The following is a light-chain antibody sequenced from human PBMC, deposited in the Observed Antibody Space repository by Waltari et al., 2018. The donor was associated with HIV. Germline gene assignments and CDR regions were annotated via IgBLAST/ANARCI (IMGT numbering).Light chain of an antibody. CDR3: ASWDDSLMGYV. J-gene: IGLJ1*01. CDR1: NSNIGSKP. Sequence: QSVLAQPPSVSGTPGQSVTISCSGSNSNIGSKPVYWYQQVPGTAPKLLMDRWNQRPSGVPDRFSASKSGISASLAISGLRSEDEADYFCASWDDSLMGYVLGNGTKVTVL. CDR2: RWN. V-gene: IGLV1-47*01.